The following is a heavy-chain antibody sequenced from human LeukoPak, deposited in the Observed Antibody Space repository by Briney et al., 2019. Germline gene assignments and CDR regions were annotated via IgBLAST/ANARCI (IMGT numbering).Heavy chain of an antibody. V-gene: IGHV3-21*01. Sequence: GGSLRLSCAASGFTFSSYAMHWVRQAPGQGLEWVSSIDGRSTDIYYADSVKGRFTISRDNAKNSLYLQMHSLRAEDTAVYYCARRGYYDSSGYDYWGQGTLVTVSS. CDR3: ARRGYYDSSGYDY. D-gene: IGHD3-22*01. J-gene: IGHJ4*02. CDR2: IDGRSTDI. CDR1: GFTFSSYA.